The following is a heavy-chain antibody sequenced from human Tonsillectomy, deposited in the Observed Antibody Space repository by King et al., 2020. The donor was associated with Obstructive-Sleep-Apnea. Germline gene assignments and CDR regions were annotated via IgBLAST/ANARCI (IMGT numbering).Heavy chain of an antibody. J-gene: IGHJ3*02. CDR3: ARVQSMVRGVFSLNDAFDI. D-gene: IGHD3-10*01. V-gene: IGHV4-38-2*02. CDR1: GYSISSGYY. CDR2: IYHSGST. Sequence: VQLQESGPGLVKPSETLSLTCTVSGYSISSGYYWGWIRQPPGKGLEWIGSIYHSGSTYYNPSLKSRVTTSVDTSKNQFSLKLSSVTAADTAVYYCARVQSMVRGVFSLNDAFDIWGQGTMVTVSS.